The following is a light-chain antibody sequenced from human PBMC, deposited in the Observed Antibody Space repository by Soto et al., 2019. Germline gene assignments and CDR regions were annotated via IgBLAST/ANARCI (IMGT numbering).Light chain of an antibody. V-gene: IGKV3-20*01. CDR2: GAS. CDR1: QSVSSSY. Sequence: EIVLTQSPGTLSLSPGQRATLSCRASQSVSSSYLAWYQLKPGQAPRILIYGASSSATGIPDRFSGSGTGTDFTLIISILEPEDFAVYFCQQYGSSPLAFGGGTKVEIK. J-gene: IGKJ4*01. CDR3: QQYGSSPLA.